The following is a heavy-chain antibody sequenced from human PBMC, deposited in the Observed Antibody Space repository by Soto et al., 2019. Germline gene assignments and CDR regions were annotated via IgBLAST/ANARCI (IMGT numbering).Heavy chain of an antibody. CDR3: GRDFRKGFFDY. CDR1: GGSISRGAYY. V-gene: IGHV4-30-4*01. Sequence: QVQLQESGPGLVKPSQTLSLTCTVSGGSISRGAYYWTWIRQPPGKGLEWIGYIHYTGSTYYNPSLNSRVTIPEDTSKNQFSLTLSSVTAADTAVYYCGRDFRKGFFDYWGQGTLVTVSS. J-gene: IGHJ4*02. CDR2: IHYTGST.